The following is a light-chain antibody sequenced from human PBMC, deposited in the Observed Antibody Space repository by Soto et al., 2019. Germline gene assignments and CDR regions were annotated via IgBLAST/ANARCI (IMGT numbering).Light chain of an antibody. CDR1: RSNIGSNT. V-gene: IGLV1-44*01. J-gene: IGLJ3*02. CDR3: AAWDDSLNGLV. Sequence: QSVLIQSPSASGTPGQRVTISCSGSRSNIGSNTVNWYQQVPGMAPRLLIYTNNQRPSGVPDRFSGSKSGTSASLAISGLQSEDEADYYCAAWDDSLNGLVFGGGTKSPS. CDR2: TNN.